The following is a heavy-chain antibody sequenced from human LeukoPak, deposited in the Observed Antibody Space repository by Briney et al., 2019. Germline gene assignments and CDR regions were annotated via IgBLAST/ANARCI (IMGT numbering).Heavy chain of an antibody. J-gene: IGHJ6*03. CDR2: IYYSGST. V-gene: IGHV4-59*12. CDR1: GGSISSYY. D-gene: IGHD2-15*01. Sequence: PSETLSLTCTVSGGSISSYYWSWIRQPPGKGLEWIGYIYYSGSTNYNPSLKSRVTISVDTSKNQFSLKLSSVTAADTAVYYCARGRVCSGGSCYYYYYYMDVWGKGTTVTVSS. CDR3: ARGRVCSGGSCYYYYYYMDV.